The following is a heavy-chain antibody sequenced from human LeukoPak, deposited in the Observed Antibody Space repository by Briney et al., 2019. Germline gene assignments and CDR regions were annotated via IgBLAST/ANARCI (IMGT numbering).Heavy chain of an antibody. CDR3: ATAARKVPPFRTFHFYYMDV. CDR2: FDREDAET. J-gene: IGHJ6*03. D-gene: IGHD1/OR15-1a*01. V-gene: IGHV1-24*01. CDR1: GYTFSELS. Sequence: ASVKVSCKVSGYTFSELSIHWVRQTGGKGLEWMGAFDREDAETMYAQKFQGRVTITEDASTGTAYMELSSLTSDDTAVYYCATAARKVPPFRTFHFYYMDVWGKGTTVTVSS.